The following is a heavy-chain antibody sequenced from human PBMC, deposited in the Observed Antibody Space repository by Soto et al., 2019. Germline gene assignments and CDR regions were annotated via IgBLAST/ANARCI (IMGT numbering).Heavy chain of an antibody. J-gene: IGHJ4*02. D-gene: IGHD3-16*02. CDR3: AKALGELSPESYDH. Sequence: QVQLVESGGGVVQPGRSLRLSCAASGFTFSSYGMHWVRQAPGKGLEWVAIISYDGSNQYYADSVKGRFTISRDNSNNTLFLQMSSLRPEDTAVYYCAKALGELSPESYDHWGQGILVTVSS. V-gene: IGHV3-30*18. CDR1: GFTFSSYG. CDR2: ISYDGSNQ.